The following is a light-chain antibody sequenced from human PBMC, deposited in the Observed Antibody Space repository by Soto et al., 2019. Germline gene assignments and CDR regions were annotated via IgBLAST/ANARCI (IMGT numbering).Light chain of an antibody. Sequence: DIQMTQSPSTLSASVGDRVTITCRASQSISSWLAWYQQKPGKAPKLLIYDASSLESGVPSRFSGSGSGTEFTVSISSLQNADFSTYYCQQYNCYSVTFGPGTKVDSK. J-gene: IGKJ3*01. CDR3: QQYNCYSVT. CDR2: DAS. CDR1: QSISSW. V-gene: IGKV1-5*01.